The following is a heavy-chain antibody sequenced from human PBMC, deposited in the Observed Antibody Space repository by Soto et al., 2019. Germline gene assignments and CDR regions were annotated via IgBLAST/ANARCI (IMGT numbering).Heavy chain of an antibody. CDR3: ARHGYSSGRTYFDY. D-gene: IGHD6-19*01. J-gene: IGHJ4*02. Sequence: TPSLTCTVSGGSIGSSSYYWGWIRQPPGKGLEWIGSIYDRGSTYSNPSLKSRLTTSVDTSKNQFSLKLTSVTAADTAVYYCARHGYSSGRTYFDYWGQGTLVTVSS. V-gene: IGHV4-39*01. CDR2: IYDRGST. CDR1: GGSIGSSSYY.